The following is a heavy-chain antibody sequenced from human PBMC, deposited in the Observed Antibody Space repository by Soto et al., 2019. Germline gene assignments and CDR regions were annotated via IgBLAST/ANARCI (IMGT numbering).Heavy chain of an antibody. D-gene: IGHD6-19*01. CDR1: GGSISSYY. Sequence: ASETQSLTCTVSGGSISSYYWSWIRQPPGKGLEWIGYIYYSGSNKYNPSLKSRITKPVKTSKKQISLKLSTVTAADTAVYYCASGKGSSGWYDHNYFDYWGQGTLVTVSS. CDR2: IYYSGSN. V-gene: IGHV4-59*01. J-gene: IGHJ4*02. CDR3: ASGKGSSGWYDHNYFDY.